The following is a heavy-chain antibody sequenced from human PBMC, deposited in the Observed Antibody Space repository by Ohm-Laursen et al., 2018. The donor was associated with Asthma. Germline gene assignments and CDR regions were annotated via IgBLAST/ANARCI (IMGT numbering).Heavy chain of an antibody. J-gene: IGHJ4*02. CDR3: ARGRYYYDSSGYYQLHY. V-gene: IGHV1-69*13. CDR2: IIPIFGTA. D-gene: IGHD3-22*01. CDR1: GGTFSSYA. Sequence: ASVKVSCKASGGTFSSYAISWVRQAPGQGLEWMGGIIPIFGTANYAQKFQGRVTITADESTSTAYMELSSLRSEDTAVYYCARGRYYYDSSGYYQLHYRGQGTLVTVSS.